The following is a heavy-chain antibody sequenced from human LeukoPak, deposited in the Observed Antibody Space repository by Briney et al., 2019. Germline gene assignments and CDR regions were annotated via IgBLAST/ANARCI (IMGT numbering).Heavy chain of an antibody. D-gene: IGHD4-17*01. CDR1: GFTFSSYS. V-gene: IGHV3-21*01. J-gene: IGHJ4*02. CDR3: TRDPYGDYASDY. CDR2: ISPSSSYI. Sequence: GGSLRPSCAASGFTFSSYSMNWVRQAPGKGLEWVSSISPSSSYIYYGDSVKGRFTISRDNAKNSLYLQMNSLRAEDTAVYYCTRDPYGDYASDYWGQGTLVTVSS.